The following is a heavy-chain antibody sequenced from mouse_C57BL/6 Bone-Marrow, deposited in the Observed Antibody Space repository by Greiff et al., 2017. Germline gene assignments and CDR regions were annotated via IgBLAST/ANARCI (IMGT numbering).Heavy chain of an antibody. CDR3: SRTRAQATRFDY. Sequence: QVQLQQPGAELVRPGSSVKLSCKASGYTFTSYWMHWVKQRPIQGLEWIGNINPSDSDTHYNQKFKDKATLTVDKSSSPAYMQISSLTYEDYAVYYCSRTRAQATRFDYWGQGTSVTVSS. D-gene: IGHD3-2*02. V-gene: IGHV1-52*01. CDR2: INPSDSDT. CDR1: GYTFTSYW. J-gene: IGHJ4*01.